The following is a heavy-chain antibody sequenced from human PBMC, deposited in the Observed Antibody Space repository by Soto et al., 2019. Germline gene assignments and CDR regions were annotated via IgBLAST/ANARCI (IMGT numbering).Heavy chain of an antibody. Sequence: SETLSLTCTVSGGSISSSSYYWGWIRQPPGKGLEWIGSIYYSGSTYYNPSLKSRVTISVDTSKNQFSLKLSSVTAADTAVYYCARHSYYYDSSGYYAFDIWGQGTIVTVS. CDR1: GGSISSSSYY. D-gene: IGHD3-22*01. CDR3: ARHSYYYDSSGYYAFDI. CDR2: IYYSGST. V-gene: IGHV4-39*01. J-gene: IGHJ3*02.